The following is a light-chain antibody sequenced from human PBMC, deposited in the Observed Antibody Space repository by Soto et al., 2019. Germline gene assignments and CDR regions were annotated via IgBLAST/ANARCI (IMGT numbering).Light chain of an antibody. CDR2: AAS. J-gene: IGKJ5*01. CDR1: QGIAND. Sequence: DIQMTQSPSSLSASVGDRVTITCRASQGIANDLGWYQQKPGKVPKRLISAASSLQSGVPSRFSGSGSGTEFTLTISSLQAEDFATYYCLQHNSYPLTFGQGTRLEIK. CDR3: LQHNSYPLT. V-gene: IGKV1-17*01.